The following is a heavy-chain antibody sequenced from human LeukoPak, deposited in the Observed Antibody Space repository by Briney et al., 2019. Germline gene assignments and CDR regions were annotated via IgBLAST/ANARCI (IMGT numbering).Heavy chain of an antibody. CDR1: GYSISSGYY. Sequence: PSETLSLTCTVSGYSISSGYYWGWIRQPPGKGLEWIGSIYHSGSTYYNPSLKSRVTISVDTSKDQFSLKLSSVTAADTAVYYCARVGVVMRGVYYFDYWGQGTLVTVSS. CDR2: IYHSGST. J-gene: IGHJ4*02. V-gene: IGHV4-38-2*02. D-gene: IGHD2-15*01. CDR3: ARVGVVMRGVYYFDY.